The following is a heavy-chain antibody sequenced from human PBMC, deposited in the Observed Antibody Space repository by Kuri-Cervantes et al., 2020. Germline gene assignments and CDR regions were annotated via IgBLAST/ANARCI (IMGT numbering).Heavy chain of an antibody. CDR2: IGIGGDT. CDR1: GFTFSTYD. D-gene: IGHD3-22*01. CDR3: ARTYYDSSGYYYLPGY. V-gene: IGHV3-13*01. J-gene: IGHJ4*02. Sequence: GESLKISCAASGFTFSTYDMHWVRQATGKGLEWVSAIGIGGDTHYPGSVKGRFTISRDNAKNSLYLQMNSLRAEDTAVYYCARTYYDSSGYYYLPGYWGQGTLVTVSS.